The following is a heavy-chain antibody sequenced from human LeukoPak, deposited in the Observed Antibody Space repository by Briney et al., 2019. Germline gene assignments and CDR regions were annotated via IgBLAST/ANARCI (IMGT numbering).Heavy chain of an antibody. CDR1: GFTFTNAW. Sequence: TGGSLRLSCAASGFTFTNAWMSWVRQAPGKGLEWVANIKQDGSEKFYVDSVKGRFTISRDNAKNSLYLQMNSLRAEDTAVYYCARDKGIQPNDYWGQGTLVTVSS. D-gene: IGHD5-18*01. CDR2: IKQDGSEK. CDR3: ARDKGIQPNDY. V-gene: IGHV3-7*01. J-gene: IGHJ4*02.